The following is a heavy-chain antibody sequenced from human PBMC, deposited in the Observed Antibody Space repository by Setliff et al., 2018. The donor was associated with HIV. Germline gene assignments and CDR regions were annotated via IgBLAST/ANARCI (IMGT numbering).Heavy chain of an antibody. V-gene: IGHV4-39*02. CDR2: IFYRGTT. CDR3: AREDFGSGNYLRDC. D-gene: IGHD3-10*01. Sequence: SETLSLTCTVSGGSISNSRYYWSWIRQPPGKGLEWLGTIFYRGTTYYNPALQSRLSMSVDTTKNQFSLHLKSVTAADTAMYYCAREDFGSGNYLRDCWGQGRLVTVSS. CDR1: GGSISNSRYY. J-gene: IGHJ4*02.